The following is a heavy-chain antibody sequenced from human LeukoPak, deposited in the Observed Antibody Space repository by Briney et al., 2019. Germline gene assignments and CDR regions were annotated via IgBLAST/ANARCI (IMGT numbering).Heavy chain of an antibody. J-gene: IGHJ4*02. V-gene: IGHV3-23*01. CDR2: ISGSGGST. CDR1: GFTFSDYY. CDR3: ARDYYGSGSSQ. D-gene: IGHD3-10*01. Sequence: GGSLRLSCAASGFTFSDYYMSWIRQAPGKGLEWVSVISGSGGSTNYADSVKGRFTISRDNSKNTVYLQMNSLRAEDTAVYYCARDYYGSGSSQWGQGTLVTVSS.